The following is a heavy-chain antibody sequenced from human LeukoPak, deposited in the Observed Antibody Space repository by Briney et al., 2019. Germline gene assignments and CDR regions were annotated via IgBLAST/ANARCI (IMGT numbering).Heavy chain of an antibody. CDR1: GFTFSSYA. Sequence: PGASLRLSCAASGFTFSSYAMSWVRQAPGKGLEWVPAISGSGGSTYYADSVKGRFTISRDNSKNTLYLQMNSLRAEDTAVYYCAKDVGSSSWYIGYYYYYGMDVWGQGTTVTVSS. D-gene: IGHD6-13*01. CDR3: AKDVGSSSWYIGYYYYYGMDV. CDR2: ISGSGGST. J-gene: IGHJ6*02. V-gene: IGHV3-23*01.